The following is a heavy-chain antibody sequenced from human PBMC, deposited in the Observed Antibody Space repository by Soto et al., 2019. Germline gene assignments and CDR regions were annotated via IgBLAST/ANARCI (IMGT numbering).Heavy chain of an antibody. V-gene: IGHV3-23*01. CDR1: GFTFSSYA. Sequence: EVQLLESGGHLVQPGGSLRLSCAASGFTFSSYAMSWVRQAPGKGLEWVSAISGGGYSTYYADSVKGRFTISRDNSKNTLYLQMSSLRAEDTAVYYCAKALLGVVAGGFDSWGQGTLVTVSS. J-gene: IGHJ4*02. CDR2: ISGGGYST. CDR3: AKALLGVVAGGFDS. D-gene: IGHD2-15*01.